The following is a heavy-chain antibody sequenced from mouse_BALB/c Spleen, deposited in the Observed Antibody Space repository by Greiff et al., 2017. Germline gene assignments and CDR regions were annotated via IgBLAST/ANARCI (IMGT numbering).Heavy chain of an antibody. CDR3: ARFGNSYAMDY. D-gene: IGHD2-1*01. CDR1: GYTFTDYN. J-gene: IGHJ4*01. CDR2: IYPYNGGT. Sequence: SGPELVKPGASVKISCKASGYTFTDYNMHWVKQSHGKSLEWIGYIYPYNGGTGYNQKFKSKATLTVDNSSSTAYMELRSLTSEDSAVYYCARFGNSYAMDYWGQGTSVTVSS. V-gene: IGHV1S29*02.